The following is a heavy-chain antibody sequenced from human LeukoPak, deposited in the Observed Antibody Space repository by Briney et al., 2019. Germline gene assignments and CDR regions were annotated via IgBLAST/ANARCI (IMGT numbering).Heavy chain of an antibody. CDR3: ARVWGGATERRLDY. CDR2: INPNSGGT. D-gene: IGHD1-26*01. J-gene: IGHJ4*02. CDR1: GYTFTGYY. Sequence: ASVKVSCKASGYTFTGYYMHWVRQAPGQGLEWMGWINPNSGGTNYAQKFQGRVTMTRDTSISTAYMELSGLRSDDTAVYYCARVWGGATERRLDYWGQGTLVTVSS. V-gene: IGHV1-2*02.